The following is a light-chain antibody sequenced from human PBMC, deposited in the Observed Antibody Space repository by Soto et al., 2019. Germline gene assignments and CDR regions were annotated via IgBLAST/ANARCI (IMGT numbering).Light chain of an antibody. J-gene: IGKJ1*01. Sequence: DIQMTQSPSTLSASVGDRVTITCRASQSISSWLAWYQQKPGKAPKLLIYKASSLESGVPSRFSGSGPGTEFTLTISSLQPDDFATYYCQQYSSYPWTFGQGTKVEIK. CDR3: QQYSSYPWT. CDR2: KAS. CDR1: QSISSW. V-gene: IGKV1-5*03.